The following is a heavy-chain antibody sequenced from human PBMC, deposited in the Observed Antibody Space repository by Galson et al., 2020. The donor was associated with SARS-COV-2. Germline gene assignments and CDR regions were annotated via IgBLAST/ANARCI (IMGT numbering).Heavy chain of an antibody. CDR3: ARQVPSGWYYFDY. D-gene: IGHD6-19*01. CDR2: IYYSGST. CDR1: GDSISSYY. V-gene: IGHV4-59*08. Sequence: SQTLSLTCTVSGDSISSYYWSWIRQPPGKGLEWIGYIYYSGSTNYNPSLKSRVTISVDTSKNQFSLKLSSVTAADTAVYYCARQVPSGWYYFDYWGQGNLVTVSS. J-gene: IGHJ4*02.